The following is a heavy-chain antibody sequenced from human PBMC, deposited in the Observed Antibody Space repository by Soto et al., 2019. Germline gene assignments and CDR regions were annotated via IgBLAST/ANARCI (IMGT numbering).Heavy chain of an antibody. CDR3: ARVSWAPPTDIVATIRGFDY. CDR2: IYYSGST. D-gene: IGHD5-12*01. Sequence: PSETLSLTCTVSGGSISSGGYYWSWIRQHPGKGLEWIGYIYYSGSTYYNPSLKSRVTISVDTSKNQFSLKLSSVTAADTAVYYCARVSWAPPTDIVATIRGFDYWGQGTLVTVSS. CDR1: GGSISSGGYY. V-gene: IGHV4-31*03. J-gene: IGHJ4*02.